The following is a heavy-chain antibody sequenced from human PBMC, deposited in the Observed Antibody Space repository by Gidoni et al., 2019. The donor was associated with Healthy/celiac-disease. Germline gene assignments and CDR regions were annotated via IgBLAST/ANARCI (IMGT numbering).Heavy chain of an antibody. CDR2: IYYSGST. Sequence: QVHLQESPPGLVKPSQTLSLPCTVSGGSLSSGRYYWSWYRQHPGKGLEWIGYIYYSGSTYNNPSLKSRVTISVDTSKNQFSLKLSSVTAADTAVYYCARDAVNYYDSSGYYPVWGQGTLVTVSS. CDR3: ARDAVNYYDSSGYYPV. D-gene: IGHD3-22*01. J-gene: IGHJ4*02. V-gene: IGHV4-31*03. CDR1: GGSLSSGRYY.